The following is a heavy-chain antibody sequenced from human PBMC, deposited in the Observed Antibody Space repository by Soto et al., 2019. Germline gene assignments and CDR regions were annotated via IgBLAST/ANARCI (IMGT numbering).Heavy chain of an antibody. V-gene: IGHV6-1*01. Sequence: PSQTLSLTCAISGESVSSNNAAWNWIRQCPSRGLEWLGRTFYRSTWHNDYAESIKTRILIDPDTSKNQFSLHLNSVTPEDAAVYFCARETTRAPAAINDFHSRRHAPPVTVPS. D-gene: IGHD2-15*01. CDR2: TFYRSTWHN. CDR3: ARETTRAPAAINDFHS. CDR1: GESVSSNNAA. J-gene: IGHJ4*01.